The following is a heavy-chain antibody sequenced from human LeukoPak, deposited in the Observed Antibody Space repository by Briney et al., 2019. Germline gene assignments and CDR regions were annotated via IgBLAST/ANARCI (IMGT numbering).Heavy chain of an antibody. J-gene: IGHJ6*02. CDR1: GLTFKSYG. CDR2: ISYDGNNK. Sequence: PGGSLRLSCAASGLTFKSYGLHWVRQAPGKGLEWVALISYDGNNKYYADSVKGRFTISRDNSGNTLYLQMNSLRAEDTAVYYCAKVQQHLIALYHAMDVWGPGTTVTVSS. CDR3: AKVQQHLIALYHAMDV. V-gene: IGHV3-30*18. D-gene: IGHD6-13*01.